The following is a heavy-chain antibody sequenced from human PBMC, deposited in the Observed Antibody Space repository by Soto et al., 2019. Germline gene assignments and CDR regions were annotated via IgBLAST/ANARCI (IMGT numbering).Heavy chain of an antibody. CDR2: IRSKAYGGTT. Sequence: EVQLVESGGGLVKPGRSLRLSCTASGSTFGDYAMSWFRQAPGKGLEWVGFIRSKAYGGTTEYAASVKGRFTISRDDSKSIAYLQMNSLKTEDTAVYYCTLRRITIFGVVTSQFDYWGQGTLVTVSS. CDR3: TLRRITIFGVVTSQFDY. J-gene: IGHJ4*02. D-gene: IGHD3-3*01. CDR1: GSTFGDYA. V-gene: IGHV3-49*05.